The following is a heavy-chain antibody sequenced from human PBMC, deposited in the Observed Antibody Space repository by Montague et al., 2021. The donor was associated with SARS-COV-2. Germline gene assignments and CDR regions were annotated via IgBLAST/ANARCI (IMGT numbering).Heavy chain of an antibody. CDR1: GFSFSKYS. D-gene: IGHD6-13*01. CDR3: VRVEGTMAAAFDR. CDR2: ISSSGHTI. Sequence: LRLSLAASGFSFSKYSMNWVRLTPGKGLEWLSYISSSGHTIYYADSVKGRFSISRDNAKNSLFLQMNTLRDEDTALYYCVRVEGTMAAAFDRWGQGTLVIVSS. V-gene: IGHV3-48*02. J-gene: IGHJ5*02.